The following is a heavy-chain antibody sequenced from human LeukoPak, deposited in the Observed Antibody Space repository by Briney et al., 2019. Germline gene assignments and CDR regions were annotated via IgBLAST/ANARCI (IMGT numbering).Heavy chain of an antibody. D-gene: IGHD5-24*01. CDR3: ARDANYPFDAFDI. CDR2: IIHGGSP. Sequence: SETLSLTCAVYGWSFSGYYWSWIRQPPGKGLEWVGEIIHGGSPNYNPSLKSRVTISVDTSKNKFYLNLSSVTAADTAVYYCARDANYPFDAFDIWGQGTMVTVSS. V-gene: IGHV4-34*12. J-gene: IGHJ3*02. CDR1: GWSFSGYY.